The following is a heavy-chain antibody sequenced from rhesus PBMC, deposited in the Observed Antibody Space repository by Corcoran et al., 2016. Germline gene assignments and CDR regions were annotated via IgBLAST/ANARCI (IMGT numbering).Heavy chain of an antibody. J-gene: IGHJ4*01. CDR2: IYGSGSST. V-gene: IGHV4-169*01. D-gene: IGHD6-31*01. Sequence: QLQLQESGPGLVKPSETLSVTCAVSGGSISSSYWSWIRQAPGKGLEWIGYIYGSGSSTNYNPSLKSRVTLSVDTSENQLSLKLSSVTAADTAVYYCATIYSSGWLYFDYWGQGVLVTVSS. CDR1: GGSISSSY. CDR3: ATIYSSGWLYFDY.